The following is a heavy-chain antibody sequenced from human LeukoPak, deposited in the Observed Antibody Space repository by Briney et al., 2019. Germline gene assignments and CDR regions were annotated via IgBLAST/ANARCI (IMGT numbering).Heavy chain of an antibody. CDR3: AREGRYGSGSYYRPVDY. D-gene: IGHD3-10*01. CDR2: IYYSGST. Sequence: PSETLSLTCTVSGGSISSSSYYWGWIRQPPGKGLEWIGSIYYSGSTYYNPSLKSRVTISVDTSKNQFSLKLSSVTAADTAVYYCAREGRYGSGSYYRPVDYWGQGTLVTVSS. CDR1: GGSISSSSYY. V-gene: IGHV4-39*07. J-gene: IGHJ4*02.